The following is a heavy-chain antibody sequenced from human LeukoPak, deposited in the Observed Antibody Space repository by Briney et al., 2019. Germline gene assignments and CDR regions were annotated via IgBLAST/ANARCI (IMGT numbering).Heavy chain of an antibody. CDR1: GFTVSSNY. CDR3: ARDSRQDYYDSSGYLWFAFDI. V-gene: IGHV3-53*01. D-gene: IGHD3-22*01. J-gene: IGHJ3*02. CDR2: IYSGGST. Sequence: PGGSLRLSCAASGFTVSSNYMSWVRQAPGKGLEWVSVIYSGGSTFYADSVKGRFSISRDNSKNTLYLQMNSLRAKGTAVYYCARDSRQDYYDSSGYLWFAFDIWGQGTMVTVSS.